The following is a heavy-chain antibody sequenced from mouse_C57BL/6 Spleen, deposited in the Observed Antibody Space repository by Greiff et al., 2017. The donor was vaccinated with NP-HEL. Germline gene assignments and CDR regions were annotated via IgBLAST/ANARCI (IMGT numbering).Heavy chain of an antibody. CDR2: ISSGSSTI. Sequence: VQLQQSGGGLVKPGGSLKLSCAASGFTFSDYGMHWVRQAPEKGLEWVAYISSGSSTIYYADTVKGRFTISRDNAKNTLFLQMTSLRSEDTAMYYCARRKGSHWYFDVWGTGTTVTVSS. CDR1: GFTFSDYG. CDR3: ARRKGSHWYFDV. V-gene: IGHV5-17*01. J-gene: IGHJ1*03.